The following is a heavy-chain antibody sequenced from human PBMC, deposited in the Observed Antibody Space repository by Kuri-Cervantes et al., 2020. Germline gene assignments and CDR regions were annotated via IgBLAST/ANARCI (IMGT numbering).Heavy chain of an antibody. Sequence: GGSLRLSCAASGFIVSSNYMSWVRQAPGKGLECVSVIFAEGDTYYADSVKGRFTISRDSSKNTLFLQMNSLRAEDTAVYYCAKDSNHCSGGSCNGMDVWGQGTAVAVSS. CDR1: GFIVSSNY. CDR2: IFAEGDT. D-gene: IGHD2-15*01. V-gene: IGHV3-53*05. CDR3: AKDSNHCSGGSCNGMDV. J-gene: IGHJ6*02.